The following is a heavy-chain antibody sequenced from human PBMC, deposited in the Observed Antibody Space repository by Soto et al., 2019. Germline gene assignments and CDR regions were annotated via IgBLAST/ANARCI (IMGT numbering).Heavy chain of an antibody. D-gene: IGHD6-19*01. CDR1: GLSITDSEMG. CDR3: ARRHLAVAVSPWFDP. V-gene: IGHV2-26*01. Sequence: QVTLKESGPVLVKPTETLTLRCTVSGLSITDSEMGVSWIRQPPGQPLEWLAHIDSSGEKSSRTFLKSRLAISKDTSKSQIVLTMTNMDPADTATSYCARRHLAVAVSPWFDPWGQGIPVTVSS. J-gene: IGHJ5*02. CDR2: IDSSGEK.